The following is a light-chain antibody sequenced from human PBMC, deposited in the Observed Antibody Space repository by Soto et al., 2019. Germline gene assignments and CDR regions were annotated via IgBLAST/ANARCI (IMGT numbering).Light chain of an antibody. V-gene: IGKV1-5*01. CDR1: QSINNW. Sequence: DIQMTQSPSTLSASVGDRVTITCRASQSINNWLAWYQQKPGKAPKFLIYDASILESGVPSRFSGSAFGTEFTLTVSSLQPDDFATYYCQQYDNYPLTFGGGTKVDIK. CDR2: DAS. CDR3: QQYDNYPLT. J-gene: IGKJ4*01.